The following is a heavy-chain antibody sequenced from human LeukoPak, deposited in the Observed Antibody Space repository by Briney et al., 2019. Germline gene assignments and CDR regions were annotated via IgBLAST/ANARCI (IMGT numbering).Heavy chain of an antibody. CDR2: IIPILGIA. D-gene: IGHD2-15*01. CDR3: ARRMSPGYCSGGSCFLIDY. CDR1: GGTFSSYT. Sequence: SVKVSCKASGGTFSSYTISWVRQAPGQGLEWMGRIIPILGIANYAQKFQGRVTITRDTSASTAYMELSSLRSEDTAVYYCARRMSPGYCSGGSCFLIDYWGQGTLVTVSS. V-gene: IGHV1-69*02. J-gene: IGHJ4*02.